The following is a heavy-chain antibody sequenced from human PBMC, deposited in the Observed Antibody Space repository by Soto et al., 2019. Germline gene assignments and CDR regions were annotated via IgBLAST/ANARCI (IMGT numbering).Heavy chain of an antibody. D-gene: IGHD2-2*01. CDR2: IGSSGGYI. CDR3: AREKKHQSLGGRFGMDV. Sequence: GSLRLSCAVSGFIFSDFSMNWVRQAPGKGLEWVASIGSSGGYIFYADSVKGRFTISRDNAKKSLDLQINSLRAEDTAVYYCAREKKHQSLGGRFGMDVWGQGT. V-gene: IGHV3-21*01. J-gene: IGHJ6*02. CDR1: GFIFSDFS.